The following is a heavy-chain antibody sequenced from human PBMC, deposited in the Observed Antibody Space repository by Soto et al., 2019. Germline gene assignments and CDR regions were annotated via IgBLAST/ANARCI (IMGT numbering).Heavy chain of an antibody. CDR1: GFTFSSYW. V-gene: IGHV3-74*01. J-gene: IGHJ5*02. Sequence: EVPLVESGGGLVQPGGSLRLSCAASGFTFSSYWMHWVRQAPGKGLVWVSRINSDGSSTSYADSVKGRFTISRDNAKNTLYLQMTSRRAEDTEVYYCARVGWFGDQENESWCQGTLVSVSS. D-gene: IGHD3-10*01. CDR3: ARVGWFGDQENES. CDR2: INSDGSST.